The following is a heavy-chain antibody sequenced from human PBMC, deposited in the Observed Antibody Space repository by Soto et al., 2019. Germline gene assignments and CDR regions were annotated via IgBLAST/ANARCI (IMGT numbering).Heavy chain of an antibody. Sequence: SETLSLTCSVYGGSFGGYYWSWIRQPPGKGLEWIGEINDSGITNYNPSLKSRVTMSVDTSKNQLSLKPNSVTAADTAVYYCARVTRGDYLLTFSLRGMDVWGQGTTVTVSS. J-gene: IGHJ6*02. CDR2: INDSGIT. CDR1: GGSFGGYY. CDR3: ARVTRGDYLLTFSLRGMDV. V-gene: IGHV4-34*01. D-gene: IGHD4-17*01.